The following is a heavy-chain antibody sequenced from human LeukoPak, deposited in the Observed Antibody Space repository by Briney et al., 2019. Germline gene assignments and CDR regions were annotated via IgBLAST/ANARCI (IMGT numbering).Heavy chain of an antibody. CDR3: ARHGYYDSSGSYYFDY. J-gene: IGHJ4*02. D-gene: IGHD3-22*01. V-gene: IGHV1-2*02. Sequence: ASVKVSCKASGYTXTGYYMHWVRQAPGQGLEWMGWSNPNSGGTNYAQKFQGRVTMTRDTSISTAYMELSRLRSDDTAVYYGARHGYYDSSGSYYFDYWGQGTLVTVSS. CDR2: SNPNSGGT. CDR1: GYTXTGYY.